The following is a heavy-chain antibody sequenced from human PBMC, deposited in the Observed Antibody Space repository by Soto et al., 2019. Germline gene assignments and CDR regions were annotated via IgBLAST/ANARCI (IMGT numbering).Heavy chain of an antibody. J-gene: IGHJ4*02. D-gene: IGHD6-13*01. V-gene: IGHV3-23*01. CDR1: GFTFSSYA. CDR2: ISGSGGST. CDR3: AKGLSSSWLGKDKYYFDY. Sequence: GGSLRLSCAASGFTFSSYAMSWVRQAPGKGLEWVSAISGSGGSTYYADSVKGRFTISRDNSKNTLYLQMNSLRAEDTAVYYCAKGLSSSWLGKDKYYFDYWGQGTLVTVSS.